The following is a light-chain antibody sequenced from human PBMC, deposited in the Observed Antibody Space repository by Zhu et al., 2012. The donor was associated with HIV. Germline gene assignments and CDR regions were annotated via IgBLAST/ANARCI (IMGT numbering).Light chain of an antibody. CDR1: QSISSNY. J-gene: IGKJ1*01. V-gene: IGKV3-20*01. CDR3: QQYASSPRT. Sequence: VLTQSPDTLSLSPGETATLSCRASQSISSNYLAWFQKKPGQRPRLLIYDASSRAPGIPDNFSGSGSGTDFTLNITGLEPEDFAMYYCQQYASSPRTFGQGTEV. CDR2: DAS.